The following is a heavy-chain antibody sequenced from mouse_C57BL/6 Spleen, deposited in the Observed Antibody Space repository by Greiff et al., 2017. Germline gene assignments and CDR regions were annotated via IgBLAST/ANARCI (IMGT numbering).Heavy chain of an antibody. J-gene: IGHJ4*01. CDR1: GFSLTSYG. Sequence: VQGVESGPGLVAPSQSLSITCTVSGFSLTSYGVHWVRQPPGKGLEWLVVIWSDGSTTYNSALKSRLSISKDNSKSQVFLKMNSLQTDDTAMYYCARHGYLRGDYAMDYWGQGTSVTVSS. V-gene: IGHV2-6-1*01. CDR3: ARHGYLRGDYAMDY. D-gene: IGHD2-3*01. CDR2: IWSDGST.